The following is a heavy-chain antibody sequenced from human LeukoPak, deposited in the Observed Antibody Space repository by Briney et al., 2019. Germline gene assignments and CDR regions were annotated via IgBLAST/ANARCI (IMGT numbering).Heavy chain of an antibody. V-gene: IGHV4-4*09. Sequence: SETLSLTCTVSGGSISSYYWSWIRQPPGKGLEWIGYIYTSGSTNYNPSLKSRVTMSVDTSKNQFSLKLSSVTAADTAVYYCARGIAAGYDYRGQGTLVTVSS. CDR1: GGSISSYY. CDR3: ARGIAAGYDY. CDR2: IYTSGST. J-gene: IGHJ4*02. D-gene: IGHD6-13*01.